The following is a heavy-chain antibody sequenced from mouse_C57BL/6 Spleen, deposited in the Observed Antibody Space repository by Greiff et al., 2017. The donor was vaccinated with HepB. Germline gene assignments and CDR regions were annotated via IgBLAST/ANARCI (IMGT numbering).Heavy chain of an antibody. V-gene: IGHV1-53*01. CDR2: INPSNGGT. CDR1: GYTFTSYW. J-gene: IGHJ4*01. D-gene: IGHD2-3*01. CDR3: AREGPYDGAMDY. Sequence: VQLQQPGPELVKPGASVKLSCKASGYTFTSYWMHWVKQRPGQGLEWIGNINPSNGGTNYNEKFKSKATLTVDKSSSTAYMQLSSLTSEDSAVYYCAREGPYDGAMDYWGQGTSVTVSS.